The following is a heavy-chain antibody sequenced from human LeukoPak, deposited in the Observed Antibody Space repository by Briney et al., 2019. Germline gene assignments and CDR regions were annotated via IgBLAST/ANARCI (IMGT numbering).Heavy chain of an antibody. Sequence: GGSLRLSCAASEFSVGSNYMTWVRQAPGKGLEWVSLIYSGGSTYYADSVKGRFAISRDNSKNTLYLQMNSLRAEDTAVYYCAELGITMIGGVWGKGTTVTISS. CDR2: IYSGGST. CDR3: AELGITMIGGV. V-gene: IGHV3-66*01. J-gene: IGHJ6*04. CDR1: EFSVGSNY. D-gene: IGHD3-10*02.